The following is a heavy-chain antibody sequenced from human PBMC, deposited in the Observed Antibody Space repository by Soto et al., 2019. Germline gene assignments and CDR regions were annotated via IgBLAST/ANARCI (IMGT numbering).Heavy chain of an antibody. D-gene: IGHD3-10*01. CDR3: ARDLGFGLSDY. CDR1: GYTFTSYA. V-gene: IGHV1-3*01. Sequence: QVQLVQSGAEVKKPGASVEVSCKASGYTFTSYAMHWVRQAPGQRLEWMGWINAGNGNTKYSQKFQGRVTITRDTSASTAYTELSSLRSEDTAVYYCARDLGFGLSDYWGQGTLVTVSS. CDR2: INAGNGNT. J-gene: IGHJ4*02.